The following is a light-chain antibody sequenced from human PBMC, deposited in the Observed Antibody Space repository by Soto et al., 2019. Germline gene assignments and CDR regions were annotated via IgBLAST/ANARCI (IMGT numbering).Light chain of an antibody. CDR2: KAS. Sequence: DIQMTQSPPTLSASVGDRVTISCRASQSITGWLAWFQQKPGKAPKLLISKASKLESGVPSRFSGSGSGTDFTLTISGLQPDDFATYYCQQYNSYSEAFGQGTKV. J-gene: IGKJ1*01. V-gene: IGKV1-5*03. CDR3: QQYNSYSEA. CDR1: QSITGW.